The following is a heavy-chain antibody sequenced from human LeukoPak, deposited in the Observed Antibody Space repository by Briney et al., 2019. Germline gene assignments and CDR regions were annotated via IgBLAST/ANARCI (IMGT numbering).Heavy chain of an antibody. D-gene: IGHD5-18*01. CDR3: ATPTMRAPSYGYVRLLN. J-gene: IGHJ4*02. V-gene: IGHV1-8*03. CDR2: MNPSSGDT. CDR1: GYTFTSFD. Sequence: ASVRVSCKASGYTFTSFDINWVRQATGQGPEWMGWMNPSSGDTGYAQKFQGRVTFTRDTSTNTAYMELSSLTSEDTAVYYCATPTMRAPSYGYVRLLNWGQGSLVTVSS.